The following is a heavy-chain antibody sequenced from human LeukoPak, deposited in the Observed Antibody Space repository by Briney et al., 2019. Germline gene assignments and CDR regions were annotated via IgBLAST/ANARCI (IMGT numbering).Heavy chain of an antibody. CDR3: ARRLTQYDCFDP. V-gene: IGHV4-4*02. CDR1: GGSISSSNW. CDR2: IYHSGST. Sequence: SETLSLTCAVSGGSISSSNWWSWVRQPPGKGLEWIGEIYHSGSTNYNPSLKSRVTISVDKSKNQFSLHLNSVTPEDTAVYYCARRLTQYDCFDPWGQGILVTVSS. D-gene: IGHD2-2*01. J-gene: IGHJ5*02.